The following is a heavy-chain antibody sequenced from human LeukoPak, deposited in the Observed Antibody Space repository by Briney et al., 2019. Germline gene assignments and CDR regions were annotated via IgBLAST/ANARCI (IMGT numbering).Heavy chain of an antibody. CDR2: IIPIFGTA. Sequence: SVKVSCKASGGTFSSYAISWVRQAPGQGLEWMGGIIPIFGTANYAQKFQGRVTTTADESTSTAYMELSSLRSEDTAVYYCARGRIGESYYYYYGMDVWGQGTTVTVSS. D-gene: IGHD1-26*01. V-gene: IGHV1-69*13. CDR3: ARGRIGESYYYYYGMDV. CDR1: GGTFSSYA. J-gene: IGHJ6*02.